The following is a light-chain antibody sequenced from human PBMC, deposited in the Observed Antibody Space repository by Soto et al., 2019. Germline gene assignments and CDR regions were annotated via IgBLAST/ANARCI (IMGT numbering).Light chain of an antibody. CDR3: QQYGSSGT. Sequence: EIVMTQSPATLSVSPGERATLSCRASQSVSSNLAWYQQKPGQAPRLLIYGASTRATGIPARFSGSGSGTEFILTISSLQSEDFAVYYCQQYGSSGTFGQGTKVEIK. J-gene: IGKJ1*01. CDR2: GAS. V-gene: IGKV3-15*01. CDR1: QSVSSN.